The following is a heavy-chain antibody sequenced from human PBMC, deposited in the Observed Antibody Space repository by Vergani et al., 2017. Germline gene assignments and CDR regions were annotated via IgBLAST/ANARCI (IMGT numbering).Heavy chain of an antibody. D-gene: IGHD6-19*01. CDR1: GGPISSGGYS. CDR2: IYHSGST. J-gene: IGHJ1*01. V-gene: IGHV4-30-2*01. CDR3: TRHGRSGWAGYFQH. Sequence: QLQLQESGSGLVKPSQTLSLTCAVSGGPISSGGYSWSWIRQPPGKGLEWIGYIYHSGSTYYNPSLKSRVTISVDTSKNQFSLNLTSVTAADTAVYDCTRHGRSGWAGYFQHWGQGTLVTASS.